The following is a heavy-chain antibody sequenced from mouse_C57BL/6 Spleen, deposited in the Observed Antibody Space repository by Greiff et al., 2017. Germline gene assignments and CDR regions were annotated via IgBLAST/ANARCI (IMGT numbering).Heavy chain of an antibody. Sequence: QVQLQQSGAELVKPGASVKLSCKASGYTFTSYWMQWVKQRPGQGLEWIGEIYPSDSYTNYNHKFKGRATFTVYTYSSTAYMQLSSLTYEDSAVYDCARDGSIYSFDSCGQGTTLSASS. CDR2: IYPSDSYT. D-gene: IGHD1-1*01. J-gene: IGHJ2*01. CDR3: ARDGSIYSFDS. CDR1: GYTFTSYW. V-gene: IGHV1-50*01.